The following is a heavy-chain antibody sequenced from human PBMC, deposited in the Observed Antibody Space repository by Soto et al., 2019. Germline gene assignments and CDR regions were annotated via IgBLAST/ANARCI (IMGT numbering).Heavy chain of an antibody. J-gene: IGHJ4*02. V-gene: IGHV4-59*08. D-gene: IGHD7-27*01. CDR3: PRREGGTGIFDY. CDR2: IQYSVST. Sequence: QVQLQESGPALVEPSETLSLTCTVSGDSISSYYWSWIRQPPGKGREWIGYIQYSVSTNYNPSLKSRVTISVDTSKNQFSLKLSSVTAADTAVYYCPRREGGTGIFDYWGQGTLVTVSS. CDR1: GDSISSYY.